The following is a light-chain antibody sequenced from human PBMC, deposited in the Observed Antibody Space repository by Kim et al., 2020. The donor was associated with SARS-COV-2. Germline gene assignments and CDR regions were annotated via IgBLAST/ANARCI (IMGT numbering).Light chain of an antibody. Sequence: TATVDGRVTITCRASQSISSWLAWYQQKPGKAPKLLIYKASSLESGFPSRFSGSGSGTEFTLTISSLQPDDFATYYCQQYNSYPTFGQGTKVDIK. CDR3: QQYNSYPT. CDR1: QSISSW. J-gene: IGKJ1*01. CDR2: KAS. V-gene: IGKV1-5*03.